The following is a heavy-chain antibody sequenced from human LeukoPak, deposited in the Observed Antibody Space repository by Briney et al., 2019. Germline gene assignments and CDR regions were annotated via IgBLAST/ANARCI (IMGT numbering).Heavy chain of an antibody. Sequence: SETLSLTCAVYGGSFSGYYWSWIRQPPGKGLEWIGEINHSGSTNYNPSLKSRVTISVDTSKNQFSLKLSSVTAADTAVYYCARSGDYDYWGQGTLVTVSS. J-gene: IGHJ4*02. D-gene: IGHD4-17*01. CDR3: ARSGDYDY. V-gene: IGHV4-34*01. CDR1: GGSFSGYY. CDR2: INHSGST.